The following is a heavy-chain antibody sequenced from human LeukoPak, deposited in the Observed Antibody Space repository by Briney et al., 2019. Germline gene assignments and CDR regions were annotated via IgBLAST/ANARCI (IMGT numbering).Heavy chain of an antibody. CDR3: ARGLRSFHYDFWSGPGSYYYGMDV. J-gene: IGHJ6*02. V-gene: IGHV3-7*01. CDR1: GFSINNYW. Sequence: GGSLRLSCAVSGFSINNYWMSWVRQAPGKGLEWVANIKQDGSEKYYVDSVKGRFTISRDNAKNSLYLQMNSLRAEDTAVYYCARGLRSFHYDFWSGPGSYYYGMDVWGQGTTVTVSS. CDR2: IKQDGSEK. D-gene: IGHD3-3*01.